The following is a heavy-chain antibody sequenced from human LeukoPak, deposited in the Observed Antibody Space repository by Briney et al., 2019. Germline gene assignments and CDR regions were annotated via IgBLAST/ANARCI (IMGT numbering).Heavy chain of an antibody. CDR1: GFTFSTYS. V-gene: IGHV3-48*01. D-gene: IGHD6-6*01. J-gene: IGHJ2*01. CDR3: ARPTFWGIAARPETWYFDL. Sequence: PGGSLRLSCAASGFTFSTYSMNWVRQAPGKGLEWVSYISSSSSTIYYADSVKGRFTISRDNAKNSLYLQMNSLRAEDTAVYYCARPTFWGIAARPETWYFDLWGRGTLVTVSS. CDR2: ISSSSSTI.